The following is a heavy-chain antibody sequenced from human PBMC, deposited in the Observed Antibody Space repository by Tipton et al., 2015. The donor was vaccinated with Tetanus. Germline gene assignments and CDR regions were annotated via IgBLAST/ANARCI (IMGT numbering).Heavy chain of an antibody. CDR1: GVSIADNSNY. CDR3: ARHNSGYFTFFDY. J-gene: IGHJ4*02. D-gene: IGHD3-3*01. CDR2: IYFSGDT. V-gene: IGHV4-39*01. Sequence: TLSLTCTVSGVSIADNSNYWGWIRQPPGKGLEWIRSIYFSGDTYSNPSLKSRVTMSVDTSRNQFSLRLSSVTAADTAVYYCARHNSGYFTFFDYWGQGTLVTVSS.